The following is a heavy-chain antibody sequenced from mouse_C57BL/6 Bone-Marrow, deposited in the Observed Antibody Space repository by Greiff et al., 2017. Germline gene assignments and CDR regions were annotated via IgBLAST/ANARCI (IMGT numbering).Heavy chain of an antibody. V-gene: IGHV1-59*01. D-gene: IGHD1-1*01. CDR1: GYTFTSYW. Sequence: QVQLQQPGAELVRPGPSVKLSCKASGYTFTSYWMHWVKQRPGQGLEWIGVIDPSDSYTNYNQKFKGKATLTVDTYSSTAYMQLSSLTSEDSAVYYCAGYGSFDYWGKGTTLTVSS. J-gene: IGHJ2*01. CDR2: IDPSDSYT. CDR3: AGYGSFDY.